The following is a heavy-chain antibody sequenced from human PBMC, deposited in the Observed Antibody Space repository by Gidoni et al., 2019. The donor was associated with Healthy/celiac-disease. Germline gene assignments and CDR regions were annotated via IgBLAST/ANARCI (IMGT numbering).Heavy chain of an antibody. Sequence: QVQLVESGGGVVQPGRSLRLSCAASGSPFVTYAMHWVRQAPGKGLAWVAVISHDGSNKYYADSVKGRFTISRDNSKNTLYLQMNSLRAEDTAVYYCARAEEAIFGVEATAFDPWGQGTLVTVSS. J-gene: IGHJ5*02. CDR1: GSPFVTYA. D-gene: IGHD3-3*01. CDR2: ISHDGSNK. V-gene: IGHV3-30-3*01. CDR3: ARAEEAIFGVEATAFDP.